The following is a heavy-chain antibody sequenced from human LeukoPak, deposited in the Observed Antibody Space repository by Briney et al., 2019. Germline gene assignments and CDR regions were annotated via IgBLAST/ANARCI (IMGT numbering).Heavy chain of an antibody. CDR3: AKQGHDYVWGSYFDY. V-gene: IGHV3-23*01. CDR1: GFTFSSYA. D-gene: IGHD3-16*01. J-gene: IGHJ4*02. CDR2: ISGSGSNI. Sequence: PGGSLRLSCAASGFTFSSYAMSWVRQAPGKGLEWVSAISGSGSNIYYADSVKGRLTISRVNSKNTLYLQMNSLRAEDTAVYYCAKQGHDYVWGSYFDYWGQGTLVTVSS.